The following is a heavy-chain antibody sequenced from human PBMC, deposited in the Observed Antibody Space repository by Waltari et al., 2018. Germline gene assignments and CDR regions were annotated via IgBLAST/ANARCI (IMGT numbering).Heavy chain of an antibody. CDR2: IYHSGST. CDR1: GYSISSGYY. J-gene: IGHJ4*02. CDR3: ARLEMATTTTGLSYFDY. V-gene: IGHV4-38-2*01. D-gene: IGHD5-12*01. Sequence: QVQLQESGPGLVKPSETLSLTCAVSGYSISSGYYWGWIRQPHGKGLEWIGSIYHSGSTYYNPSLKSRVTISVDTSKNQFSLKLSSVTAADTAVYYCARLEMATTTTGLSYFDYWGQGTLVTVSS.